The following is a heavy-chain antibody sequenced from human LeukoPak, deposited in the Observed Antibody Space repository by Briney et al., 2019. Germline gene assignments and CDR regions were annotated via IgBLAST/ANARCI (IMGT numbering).Heavy chain of an antibody. CDR2: IIPILGIA. CDR3: AREGGIVVVPAAPSPAFDI. V-gene: IGHV1-69*04. D-gene: IGHD2-2*01. J-gene: IGHJ3*02. CDR1: GGTFSSYA. Sequence: GASVKVSCKASGGTFSSYAISWVRQAPGQGLEWMGRIIPILGIANYAQKFQGRVTITADKSTSTAYMELSSLRSEDTAVYYCAREGGIVVVPAAPSPAFDIWGQGTMVTVSS.